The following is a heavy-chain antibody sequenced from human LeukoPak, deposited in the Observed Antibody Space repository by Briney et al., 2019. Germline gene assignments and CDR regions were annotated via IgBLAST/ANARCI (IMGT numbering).Heavy chain of an antibody. CDR2: INPNSGGT. D-gene: IGHD2-15*01. V-gene: IGHV1-2*02. CDR1: GYTFTGYY. J-gene: IGHJ4*02. CDR3: ARDRPLDIVVVVAATGRTEFDY. Sequence: GASVKVSCKASGYTFTGYYMHWVRQAPGQGLEWMGWINPNSGGTNYAQKFQGRVTMTRDTSISTAYMELRSLRSDDTAVYYCARDRPLDIVVVVAATGRTEFDYWGQGTLVTVSS.